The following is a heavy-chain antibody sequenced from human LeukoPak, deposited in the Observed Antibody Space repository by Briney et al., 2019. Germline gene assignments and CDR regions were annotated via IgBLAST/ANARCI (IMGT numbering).Heavy chain of an antibody. CDR1: GYSFTSYW. J-gene: IGHJ4*02. Sequence: GESLRISCEGSGYSFTSYWITWVRQMPGQGLEWMGRIDPSDSYTNHSPSFQGHVTISADKSISTAYLQWSSLKASDSAIYYCAREPRGYCSGGSCWYYWGQGTLVTVSS. CDR3: AREPRGYCSGGSCWYY. V-gene: IGHV5-10-1*01. CDR2: IDPSDSYT. D-gene: IGHD2-15*01.